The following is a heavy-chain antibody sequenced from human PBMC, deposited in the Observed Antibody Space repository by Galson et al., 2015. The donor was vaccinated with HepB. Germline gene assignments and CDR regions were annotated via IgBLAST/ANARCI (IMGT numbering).Heavy chain of an antibody. J-gene: IGHJ4*02. CDR3: ARDGGERSWYPRYYFDY. V-gene: IGHV3-30-3*01. CDR2: VFYDGSHK. D-gene: IGHD6-13*01. Sequence: SLRLSCAASGFTFSGYPMHWVRQAPGKGLEWVATVFYDGSHKYYAESVKGRFTISRHNFKSTLYLQMNSLRGDDTAVYYCARDGGERSWYPRYYFDYWGQGTLVTVSS. CDR1: GFTFSGYP.